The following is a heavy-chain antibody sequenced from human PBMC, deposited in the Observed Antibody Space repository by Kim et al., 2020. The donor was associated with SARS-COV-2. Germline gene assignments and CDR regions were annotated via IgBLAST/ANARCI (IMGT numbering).Heavy chain of an antibody. D-gene: IGHD2-15*01. CDR3: TTDSECSPDFDS. V-gene: IGHV3-48*02. Sequence: YYADSVKGRFTISRDDVKTSVSLQMNSLRDEDTAIYYCTTDSECSPDFDSWGQGTPVTVSS. J-gene: IGHJ4*02.